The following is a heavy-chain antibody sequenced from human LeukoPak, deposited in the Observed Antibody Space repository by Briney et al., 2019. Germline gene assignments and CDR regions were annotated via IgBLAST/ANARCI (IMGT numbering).Heavy chain of an antibody. CDR3: ARDAGIAVAGRRVSFGY. J-gene: IGHJ4*02. V-gene: IGHV1-2*02. Sequence: GASVKVSCKTSGYSFTDYYMHWVRQAPGQGLEWMGWINPNSGGTNFAQRFQGRVTMTRDTSISTAYMKLSRLRSDDTAVYYCARDAGIAVAGRRVSFGYWGQGTLVTVSS. CDR2: INPNSGGT. D-gene: IGHD6-19*01. CDR1: GYSFTDYY.